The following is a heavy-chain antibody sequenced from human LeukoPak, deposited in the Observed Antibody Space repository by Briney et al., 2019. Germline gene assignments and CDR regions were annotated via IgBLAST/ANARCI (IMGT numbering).Heavy chain of an antibody. CDR1: GFTLSNYA. CDR3: AKDREKPSQFDY. CDR2: LSGSGATT. Sequence: SGGSLRLSCAASGFTLSNYAMIWVRQAPGKGLEWVSALSGSGATTYYADSVKGRFTISRDNSKKTLYLQMNSLRAEDTAVYYCAKDREKPSQFDYWGQGTLVTVSS. J-gene: IGHJ4*02. V-gene: IGHV3-23*01.